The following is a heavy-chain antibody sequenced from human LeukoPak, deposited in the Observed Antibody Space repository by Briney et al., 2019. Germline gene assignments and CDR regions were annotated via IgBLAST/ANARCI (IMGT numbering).Heavy chain of an antibody. CDR3: ARLIAADPQLDS. CDR2: IHHSGDT. D-gene: IGHD6-13*01. Sequence: SQTLSLTCTVSGGSISSGDYYWSWIRQPPGKGLEWIGYIHHSGDTYQNPSLKSRVTVSSDRSKNQFYLKLSSVTAADTAVYYCARLIAADPQLDSWGQGILVTVSS. V-gene: IGHV4-30-2*01. CDR1: GGSISSGDYY. J-gene: IGHJ4*02.